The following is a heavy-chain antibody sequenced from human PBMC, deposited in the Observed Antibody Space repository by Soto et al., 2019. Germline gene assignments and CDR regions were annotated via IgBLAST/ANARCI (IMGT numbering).Heavy chain of an antibody. Sequence: QVQLQESGPGLVKPSQTLSLTCTVSGGSISSGGYYWSWIRQHPGKGLEWIGYIYYSGSTYYNPSLKSRVTIAVDTSKNQVSQKLSSVTAADTAVYYCARSSASYGDSGAEYSQHWGQGTLVTVSS. CDR2: IYYSGST. CDR3: ARSSASYGDSGAEYSQH. J-gene: IGHJ1*01. CDR1: GGSISSGGYY. D-gene: IGHD4-17*01. V-gene: IGHV4-31*03.